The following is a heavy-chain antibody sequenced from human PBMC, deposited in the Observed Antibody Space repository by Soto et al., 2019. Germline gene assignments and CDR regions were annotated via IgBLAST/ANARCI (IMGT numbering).Heavy chain of an antibody. CDR1: GFTFSNYA. J-gene: IGHJ4*02. CDR3: AQGELLTGVASFDY. CDR2: ISGTGGST. V-gene: IGHV3-23*01. Sequence: EVQMLESGGDLVQPGGSLRLSCAASGFTFSNYAMSWVRQTPGKGLEWVSTISGTGGSTYYADSVKGRFTISRDNSKNTLYLQMNSLRAEDSAIYYCAQGELLTGVASFDYWGLGTLFTVSS. D-gene: IGHD7-27*01.